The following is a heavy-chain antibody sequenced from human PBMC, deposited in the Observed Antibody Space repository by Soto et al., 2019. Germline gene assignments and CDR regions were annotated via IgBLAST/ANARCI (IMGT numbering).Heavy chain of an antibody. CDR2: INPNSGGT. D-gene: IGHD3-10*01. CDR3: ARGGEMITMVRGVIADYYGMDV. J-gene: IGHJ6*02. V-gene: IGHV1-2*04. Sequence: QVQLVQSGAEVKKPGASVKVSCKASGYTFTGYYMHWVRQAPGQGLEWMGWINPNSGGTNYAQKFQGWVTMTRDTSISTAYMELSRLRSDDTAVYYSARGGEMITMVRGVIADYYGMDVWGQGTTVTVSS. CDR1: GYTFTGYY.